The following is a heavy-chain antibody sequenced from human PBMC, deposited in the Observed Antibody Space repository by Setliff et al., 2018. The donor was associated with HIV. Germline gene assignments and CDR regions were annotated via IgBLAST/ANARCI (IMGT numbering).Heavy chain of an antibody. D-gene: IGHD3-16*01. CDR3: ARDGGGPGDYYYYYMDV. V-gene: IGHV1-69*05. Sequence: GASVKVSCKASGGTFSRDAISWVRQAPGQGLEWMGGIISMFGTANYAQKFQGRVTITTDASTSAAYMELSSLRSDDTAVYYCARDGGGPGDYYYYYMDVWAKGTTVTVSS. CDR2: IISMFGTA. CDR1: GGTFSRDA. J-gene: IGHJ6*03.